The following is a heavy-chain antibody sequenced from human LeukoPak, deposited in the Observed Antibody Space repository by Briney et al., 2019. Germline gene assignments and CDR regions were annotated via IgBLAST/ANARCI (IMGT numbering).Heavy chain of an antibody. D-gene: IGHD6-19*01. CDR1: EFTFSSYA. CDR2: IRYDGSNT. V-gene: IGHV3-30*02. Sequence: GGSLRLSCAASEFTFSSYAMHWVRQAPDKGLEWVAFIRYDGSNTYYADSVKGRFTISRDNAKNSLYLQMNSLRAEDTAVYYCARVTGRSGWYSIPLFDYWGQGTLVTVSS. J-gene: IGHJ4*02. CDR3: ARVTGRSGWYSIPLFDY.